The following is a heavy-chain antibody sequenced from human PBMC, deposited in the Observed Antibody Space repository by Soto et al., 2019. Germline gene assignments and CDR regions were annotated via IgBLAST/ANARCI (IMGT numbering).Heavy chain of an antibody. CDR2: ISYDGSNK. CDR1: GVPFSSYG. D-gene: IGHD1-26*01. Sequence: QVQLVESGGGVVQPGRALRLSCAASGVPFSSYGMHWVRQAPGKGLEWVAAISYDGSNKYYADSVKGRFTISRDNSKNTLYLQMNSLRAEDTAVYYCAKDRLTGIVGATILYWGQGTLVTVSS. J-gene: IGHJ1*01. V-gene: IGHV3-30*18. CDR3: AKDRLTGIVGATILY.